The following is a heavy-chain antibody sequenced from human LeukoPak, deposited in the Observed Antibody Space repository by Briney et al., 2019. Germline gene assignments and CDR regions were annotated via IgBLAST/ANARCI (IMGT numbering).Heavy chain of an antibody. CDR2: ISRGSSTI. CDR3: ARDNYGNFDY. CDR1: GFTFSSYA. V-gene: IGHV3-48*04. D-gene: IGHD4-17*01. J-gene: IGHJ4*02. Sequence: PGGSLRLSCAASGFTFSSYAMSWVRQAPGKGLEWVSYISRGSSTIHYADSVKGRFTISRDNAKNSLYLQMNSLRAEDTAVYYCARDNYGNFDYWGQGTLVTVSS.